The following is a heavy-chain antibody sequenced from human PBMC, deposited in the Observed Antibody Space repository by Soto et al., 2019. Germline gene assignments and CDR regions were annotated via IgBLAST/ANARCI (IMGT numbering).Heavy chain of an antibody. D-gene: IGHD6-13*01. CDR2: IIPILGIA. J-gene: IGHJ5*02. CDR3: AGGLGAAAAYNWFDP. CDR1: GGTFSSYT. Sequence: QVQLVQSGAEVKKPGSSVKVSCKASGGTFSSYTISWVRQAPGQGLEWMGRIIPILGIANYAQKFQGRVTITADKSTSTAYMELSSLRSEDTAVYYCAGGLGAAAAYNWFDPWGQGTLVTVSS. V-gene: IGHV1-69*02.